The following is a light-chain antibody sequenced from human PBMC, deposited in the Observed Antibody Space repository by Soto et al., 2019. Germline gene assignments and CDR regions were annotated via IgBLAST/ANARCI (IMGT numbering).Light chain of an antibody. CDR3: HQYATSSPT. Sequence: DIQMTQSPSTLSASVGDRVTITCRANQSISYWLAWYQQRPRKAPKLLIFGASSLESGVPSRFSGSGSGTEFTLTISSLQPDDFATYYCHQYATSSPTVGQGTKLEIK. J-gene: IGKJ2*01. CDR1: QSISYW. CDR2: GAS. V-gene: IGKV1-5*01.